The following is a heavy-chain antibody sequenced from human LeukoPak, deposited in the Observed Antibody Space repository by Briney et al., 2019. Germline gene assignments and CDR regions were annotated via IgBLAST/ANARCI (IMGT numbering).Heavy chain of an antibody. CDR1: GFTFSSYD. Sequence: PGGSLRLSCEVSGFTFSSYDMHWVRQTTGKGLEWVSGIGTTGDTHYPDSVKGRFTVSRENAENSLYLQMNSLRAGDTAVYYCARDIFGGFDPWGQGTLVTVSS. D-gene: IGHD3-16*01. CDR2: IGTTGDT. V-gene: IGHV3-13*01. J-gene: IGHJ5*02. CDR3: ARDIFGGFDP.